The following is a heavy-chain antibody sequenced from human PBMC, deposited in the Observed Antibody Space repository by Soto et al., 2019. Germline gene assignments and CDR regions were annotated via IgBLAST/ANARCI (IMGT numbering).Heavy chain of an antibody. J-gene: IGHJ4*02. V-gene: IGHV3-48*02. D-gene: IGHD5-18*01. Sequence: EVQLVESGGGLVQRGGSLRLSCAASGFTFINYSMNWVRQDPGKGLEWVSYISTTSTTIYYADSVKGRFTISRDNAKNSLYLQMNSLRDEDTAVYYCARDVRGYSFGYFDYWGQGTLVTVSS. CDR1: GFTFINYS. CDR3: ARDVRGYSFGYFDY. CDR2: ISTTSTTI.